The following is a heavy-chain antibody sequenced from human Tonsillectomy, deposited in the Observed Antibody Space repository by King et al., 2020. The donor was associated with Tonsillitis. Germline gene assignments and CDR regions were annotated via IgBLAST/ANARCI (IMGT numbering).Heavy chain of an antibody. CDR1: GFTFSAYA. V-gene: IGHV3-23*04. J-gene: IGHJ4*02. D-gene: IGHD6-13*01. Sequence: VQLVESGGGLVQPGGSRRLSCEAPGFTFSAYAMNWVRQAPGKGLEWVSVIRGSGDSTDYADSVKGRFTISRDNSKNTLYLQMNSLRAEDTAVYYCAKDMYSSSWYGVFDYWGQGTLVTVSS. CDR3: AKDMYSSSWYGVFDY. CDR2: IRGSGDST.